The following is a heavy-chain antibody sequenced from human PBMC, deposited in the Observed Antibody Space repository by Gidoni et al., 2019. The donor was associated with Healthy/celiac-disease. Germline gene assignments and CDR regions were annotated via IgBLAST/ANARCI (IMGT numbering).Heavy chain of an antibody. D-gene: IGHD3-22*01. CDR1: GYSISSGYS. Sequence: QVQLQESGPGLVKPPESMSLTCAVSGYSISSGYSWGWIRQPPGKGLEWIGSIYHSGSTYYNPSLKSRVTISVDTSKNQFSLKLSSVTAADTAVYYCARDEFYDSSGSHAFDIWGQGTMVTGSS. V-gene: IGHV4-38-2*02. CDR2: IYHSGST. CDR3: ARDEFYDSSGSHAFDI. J-gene: IGHJ3*02.